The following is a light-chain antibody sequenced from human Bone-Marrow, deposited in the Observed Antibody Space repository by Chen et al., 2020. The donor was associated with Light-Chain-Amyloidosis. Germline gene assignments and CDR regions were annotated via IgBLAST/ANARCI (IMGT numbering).Light chain of an antibody. CDR2: KAS. Sequence: DIHMTQSPSTLSASVGDRVTITCRASQSISSWLAWYQQKPGKAPKLLIYKASSLESGVPSRVSGSGSGTEFTLTISSLQPDDFATYYCQQYNSYSGTFGQGTKVEIK. J-gene: IGKJ1*01. V-gene: IGKV1-5*03. CDR1: QSISSW. CDR3: QQYNSYSGT.